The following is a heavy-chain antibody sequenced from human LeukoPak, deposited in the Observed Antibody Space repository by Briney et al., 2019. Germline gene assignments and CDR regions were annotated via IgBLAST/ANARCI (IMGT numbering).Heavy chain of an antibody. J-gene: IGHJ4*02. D-gene: IGHD1-26*01. CDR2: IRYDGSNK. V-gene: IGHV3-30*02. CDR3: AKGAATQYYFDY. Sequence: PGGSLRLSCAASGFTFSSYGMHWVRQAPGKGLEWVAFIRYDGSNKYYADSVKGRFTISRDNSKNTLYLQMNSLRAEDTAVYYCAKGAATQYYFDYWGQGTLVTVSS. CDR1: GFTFSSYG.